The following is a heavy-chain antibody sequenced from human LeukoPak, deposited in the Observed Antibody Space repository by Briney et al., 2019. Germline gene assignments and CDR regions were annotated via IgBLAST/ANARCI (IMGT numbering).Heavy chain of an antibody. D-gene: IGHD6-19*01. CDR2: IYYSGST. V-gene: IGHV4-59*01. J-gene: IGHJ4*02. CDR1: GGSISSYY. CDR3: ARGSGSSGWYYFDY. Sequence: NPSETLSLTCTVSGGSISSYYWSWIRQPPGKGLEWIGYIYYSGSTNYNPSLKSRVTISVDTSKNQFSLKLSSVTAADTAVYYCARGSGSSGWYYFDYWGQGTLVTVSS.